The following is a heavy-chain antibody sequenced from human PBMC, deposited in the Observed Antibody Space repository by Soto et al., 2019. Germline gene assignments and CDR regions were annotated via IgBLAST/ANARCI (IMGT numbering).Heavy chain of an antibody. CDR1: GYTLTELS. CDR2: FDPEDGET. Sequence: ASVKVSCKVSGYTLTELSMHWVRQAPGKGLEWMGGFDPEDGETIYAQKFQGRVTMTEDTSTDTAYMELSSLRFEDTAVYYCATDPMVRPAFDIWGQGTMVTVSS. CDR3: ATDPMVRPAFDI. J-gene: IGHJ3*02. D-gene: IGHD3-10*01. V-gene: IGHV1-24*01.